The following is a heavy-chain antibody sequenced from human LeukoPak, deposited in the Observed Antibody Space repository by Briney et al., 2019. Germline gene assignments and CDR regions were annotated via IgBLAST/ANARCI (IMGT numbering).Heavy chain of an antibody. CDR2: FDPEDGET. CDR3: ARDGNPQYYYDSSGYSSWNY. Sequence: ASVKVSCKVSGYTLTELSMHWVRQAPGKGLEWMGGFDPEDGETIYAQKFQGRVTMTTDTSTSTAYMELRSLRSDDTAVYYCARDGNPQYYYDSSGYSSWNYWGQGTLVTVSS. V-gene: IGHV1-24*01. J-gene: IGHJ4*02. D-gene: IGHD3-22*01. CDR1: GYTLTELS.